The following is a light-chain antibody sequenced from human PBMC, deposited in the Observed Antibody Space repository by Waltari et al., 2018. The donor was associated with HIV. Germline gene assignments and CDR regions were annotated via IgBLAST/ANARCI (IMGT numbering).Light chain of an antibody. Sequence: QSVLTPPPSVSAAPGHKVVISCSVSSSNIGTVYVPWYQHVPGSAPKLPIYDNDKRPSGTPDRFSGSKSGTSATLDITGLQTGDGADYYCGTWDRSLGGGVFGGGTKLTVL. CDR3: GTWDRSLGGGV. CDR2: DND. V-gene: IGLV1-51*01. CDR1: SSNIGTVY. J-gene: IGLJ3*02.